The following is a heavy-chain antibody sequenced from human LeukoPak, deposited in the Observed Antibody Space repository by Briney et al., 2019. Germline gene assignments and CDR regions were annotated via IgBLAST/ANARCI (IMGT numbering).Heavy chain of an antibody. CDR2: IYYSGST. V-gene: IGHV4-31*03. Sequence: SQTLSLTCTVSGGSISSGGYYWSWIRQHPGKGLEWIGYIYYSGSTYYNPSLKSRVTISVDTSKNQFSLKLSSVTAADTAVYYCARDSSGAFDIWGQGTMVTVSS. D-gene: IGHD3-10*01. CDR3: ARDSSGAFDI. J-gene: IGHJ3*02. CDR1: GGSISSGGYY.